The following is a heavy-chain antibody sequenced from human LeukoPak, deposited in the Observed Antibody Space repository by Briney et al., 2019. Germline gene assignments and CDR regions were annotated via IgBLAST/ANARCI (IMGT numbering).Heavy chain of an antibody. V-gene: IGHV1-46*01. J-gene: IGHJ4*02. D-gene: IGHD6-13*01. Sequence: ALVKVSCKASGYTFTSYYMHWVRQAPGQGLEWMGIINPSGGSTSYAQKFQGRVTMTRDTSTSTVYMELSSLRSEDTAVYYCIAAAGISDDYWGQGTLVTVSS. CDR3: IAAAGISDDY. CDR1: GYTFTSYY. CDR2: INPSGGST.